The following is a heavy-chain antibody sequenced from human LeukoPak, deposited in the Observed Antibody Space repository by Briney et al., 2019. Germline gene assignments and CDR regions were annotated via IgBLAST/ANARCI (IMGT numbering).Heavy chain of an antibody. V-gene: IGHV1-69*13. CDR2: IIPIFGTA. D-gene: IGHD2-2*01. CDR1: GGTFSSYA. CDR3: ASLVDCSSTSCYAWEFDY. Sequence: ASVKVSCKASGGTFSSYAISWVRQAPGQGLEWMGGIIPIFGTANYAQKFQGRVTITADESTSTAYMELSSLRSEDTAVYYCASLVDCSSTSCYAWEFDYWGQGTLVTVSS. J-gene: IGHJ4*02.